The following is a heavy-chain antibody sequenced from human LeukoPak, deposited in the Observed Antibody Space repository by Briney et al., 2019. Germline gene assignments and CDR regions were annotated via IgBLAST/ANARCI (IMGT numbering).Heavy chain of an antibody. CDR2: MNPNSGNT. D-gene: IGHD3-22*01. J-gene: IGHJ4*02. CDR1: GYTFTSYD. Sequence: ASVKVSCKASGYTFTSYDINWVRQATGQGLEWMGWMNPNSGNTGYAQKLQGRVTMTRNTSISTAYMELSSLRSEDTAVYYCARVLYYYDSTGYYYLPYWGQGTLVTVSS. V-gene: IGHV1-8*01. CDR3: ARVLYYYDSTGYYYLPY.